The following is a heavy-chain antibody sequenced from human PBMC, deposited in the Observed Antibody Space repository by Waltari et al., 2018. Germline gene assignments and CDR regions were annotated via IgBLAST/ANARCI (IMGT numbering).Heavy chain of an antibody. J-gene: IGHJ4*02. CDR3: AHVGAYPGYSSSWFDY. Sequence: QITLKESGPTLVKPTQTLTLTCTFSGFSLSTSGVGVGWIRQPPGKALEWLALIYWNDDKRYSPSLKSRLTITKDTSKNQVVLTMTNMDPVDTATYYCAHVGAYPGYSSSWFDYWGQGTLVTVSS. V-gene: IGHV2-5*01. D-gene: IGHD6-13*01. CDR2: IYWNDDK. CDR1: GFSLSTSGVG.